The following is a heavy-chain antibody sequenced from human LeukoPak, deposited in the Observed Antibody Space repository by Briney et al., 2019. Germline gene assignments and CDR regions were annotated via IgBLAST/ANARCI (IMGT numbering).Heavy chain of an antibody. Sequence: GGSLRLSSAASGFTFSSYSMNWVRQAPGKGLEWVSSISSSSSYIYYADSVKGRFTISRDNAKNSLYLQMNSLRAEDTAVYYCARGGPIMTTVTPPGYWGQGTLVTVPS. J-gene: IGHJ4*02. V-gene: IGHV3-21*01. CDR3: ARGGPIMTTVTPPGY. CDR1: GFTFSSYS. CDR2: ISSSSSYI. D-gene: IGHD4-11*01.